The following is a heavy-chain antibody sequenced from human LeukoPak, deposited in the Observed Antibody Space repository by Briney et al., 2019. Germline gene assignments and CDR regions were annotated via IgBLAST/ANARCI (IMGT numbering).Heavy chain of an antibody. D-gene: IGHD3-10*01. CDR1: GYTFTRYD. J-gene: IGHJ4*02. V-gene: IGHV1-8*01. Sequence: GASVKVSCKASGYTFTRYDINWVRQATGQGLEWMGWMNPNSGNTGYAQKFQGRVTMTRNTSISTAYMELSSLRSDDTAVYFCARKYLYGSGKPHFDHWGQGTLVTVSS. CDR2: MNPNSGNT. CDR3: ARKYLYGSGKPHFDH.